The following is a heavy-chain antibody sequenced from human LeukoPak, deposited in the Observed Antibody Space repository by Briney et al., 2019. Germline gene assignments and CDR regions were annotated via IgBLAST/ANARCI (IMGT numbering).Heavy chain of an antibody. CDR3: ARLRGDSTWYRGSFDY. Sequence: SETQSLTCTVSGGSISSGNYYWGWIRQPPGKGPEWIGSFYYSGDTHYNPSLKSRVTISVDTSKNQFSLKLSSVTAADTAVYYCARLRGDSTWYRGSFDYWGQGTLVTVSS. D-gene: IGHD6-13*01. J-gene: IGHJ4*02. V-gene: IGHV4-39*01. CDR2: FYYSGDT. CDR1: GGSISSGNYY.